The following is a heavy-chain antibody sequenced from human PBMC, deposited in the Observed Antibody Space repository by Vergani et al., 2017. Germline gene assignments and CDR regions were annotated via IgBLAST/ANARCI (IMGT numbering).Heavy chain of an antibody. CDR2: IYPGDSDT. J-gene: IGHJ6*02. CDR3: ARGRVVVVPAAHYYGMDV. V-gene: IGHV5-51*01. D-gene: IGHD2-2*01. Sequence: EVQLVQSGAEVKKPGESLKISCKGSGYSFTSYWIGWVRQMPGKGLEWMGIIYPGDSDTRYSPSFQGQVTISADKSISTAYLQWSSLKASDTAVYYCARGRVVVVPAAHYYGMDVWGQGTTVTVSS. CDR1: GYSFTSYW.